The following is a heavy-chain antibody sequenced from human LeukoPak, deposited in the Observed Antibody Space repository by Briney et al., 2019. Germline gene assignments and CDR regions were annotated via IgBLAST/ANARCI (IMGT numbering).Heavy chain of an antibody. CDR2: IYTSGST. J-gene: IGHJ5*02. CDR1: GGSISSYY. V-gene: IGHV4-4*09. Sequence: PSETLSLTCTVSGGSISSYYWSWIRQPPGKGLEWIGYIYTSGSTNYNPSLKSRATISVDTSKNQFSLKLSSVTAADTAVYYCVRLGYCSSTSCNGVWFDPWGQGTLVTVSS. CDR3: VRLGYCSSTSCNGVWFDP. D-gene: IGHD2-2*01.